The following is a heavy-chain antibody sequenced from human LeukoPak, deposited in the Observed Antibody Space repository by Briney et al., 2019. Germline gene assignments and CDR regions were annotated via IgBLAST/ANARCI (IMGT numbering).Heavy chain of an antibody. Sequence: SETLSLTCTVSGGSISSGGYYWSWIRQHPGKGLEWIGYIYYSGSTYYNPSLKSRVTISVDTSKNQFSLKLSSVTAADTAVYYCARSTFTIFGVVIGSVRDPYYHGMDVWGQGTTVTVSS. J-gene: IGHJ6*02. V-gene: IGHV4-31*03. CDR3: ARSTFTIFGVVIGSVRDPYYHGMDV. CDR1: GGSISSGGYY. D-gene: IGHD3-3*01. CDR2: IYYSGST.